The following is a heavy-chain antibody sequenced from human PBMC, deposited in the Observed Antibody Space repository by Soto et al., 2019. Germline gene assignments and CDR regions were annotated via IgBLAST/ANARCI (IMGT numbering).Heavy chain of an antibody. V-gene: IGHV1-18*04. CDR3: ARDRKDDILTGYYKYYYYYYDMDV. CDR1: GYTFTSYG. J-gene: IGHJ6*02. D-gene: IGHD3-9*01. Sequence: ASAKVSCKASGYTFTSYGISWVRQAPGQGLEWMGWISAYNGNTNYAQKLQGRVTMTTDTSTSTAYMELRSLRSDDTAVYYCARDRKDDILTGYYKYYYYYYDMDVWGQGTTVTVSS. CDR2: ISAYNGNT.